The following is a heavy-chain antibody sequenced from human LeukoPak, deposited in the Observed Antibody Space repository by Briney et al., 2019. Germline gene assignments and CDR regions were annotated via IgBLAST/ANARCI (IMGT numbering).Heavy chain of an antibody. D-gene: IGHD1-26*01. CDR1: GASICSGSNY. CDR3: ARSLVVGATYPYH. CDR2: IYSSGST. V-gene: IGHV4-39*06. Sequence: SETLSLTCSVSGASICSGSNYWGWIRQPPGKTLEWIGCIYSSGSTYYNPSLKTRVIIIIATPKTHFTLTLSSVTPTATPVYTCARSLVVGATYPYHWGRGTRVTVSS. J-gene: IGHJ5*02.